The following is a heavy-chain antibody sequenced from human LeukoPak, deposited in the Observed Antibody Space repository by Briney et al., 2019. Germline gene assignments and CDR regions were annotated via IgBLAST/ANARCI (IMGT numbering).Heavy chain of an antibody. D-gene: IGHD5-12*01. Sequence: GGSLRLSCAASGFTFDDYAMNWVRQAPGKGLEWVSGISPGGDTPYYADSVKGRFTISRDNAKNSLYLQMNSLRAEDTAVYYCAKGGGYEAQYYYYYLGVWGKGTTVTISS. CDR3: AKGGGYEAQYYYYYLGV. J-gene: IGHJ6*03. CDR2: ISPGGDTP. CDR1: GFTFDDYA. V-gene: IGHV3-23*01.